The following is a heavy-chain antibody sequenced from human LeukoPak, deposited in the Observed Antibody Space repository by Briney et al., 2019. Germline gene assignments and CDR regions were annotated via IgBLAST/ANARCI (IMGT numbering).Heavy chain of an antibody. CDR2: INPNSGGT. CDR3: ARDRSLFYYGSENHPV. D-gene: IGHD3-10*01. Sequence: ASVKVSCKAYGYTFTGYYIHLVRQAPGQGLEWMGWINPNSGGTNYAQKFQGRVTLTRDTSISTAYMELSRLRSDDTAVYYCARDRSLFYYGSENHPVWGQGTLVTVSS. V-gene: IGHV1-2*02. CDR1: GYTFTGYY. J-gene: IGHJ4*02.